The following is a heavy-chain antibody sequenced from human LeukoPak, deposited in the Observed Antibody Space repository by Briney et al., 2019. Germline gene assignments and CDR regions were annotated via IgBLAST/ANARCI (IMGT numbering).Heavy chain of an antibody. V-gene: IGHV3-23*01. CDR1: GFTFSTYA. J-gene: IGHJ4*02. CDR2: ISGSGGST. D-gene: IGHD2-15*01. Sequence: GGSPRLSCAASGFTFSTYAMSWVRQAPGKGLNWVSAISGSGGSTYYADSVKGRLTISRDNSKNTLFPQMNSLRAEDTAVYYCAKTSGEGYAPITFDYWGQGTLVTVSS. CDR3: AKTSGEGYAPITFDY.